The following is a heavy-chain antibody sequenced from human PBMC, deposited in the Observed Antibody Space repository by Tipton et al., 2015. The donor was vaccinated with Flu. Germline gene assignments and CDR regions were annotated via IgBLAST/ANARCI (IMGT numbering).Heavy chain of an antibody. CDR3: ARESIRGFITQASSFDY. V-gene: IGHV1-18*04. Sequence: QSGPEVKKPGASVKVSCKASGYTFTSYGISWVRQAPGQGLEWMGWISAYNGNTNYAQKLQGRVTMTTDTSTSTAYMELRSLRSDDTAVYYCARESIRGFITQASSFDYWGQGTLVTVSS. CDR1: GYTFTSYG. J-gene: IGHJ4*02. D-gene: IGHD1-14*01. CDR2: ISAYNGNT.